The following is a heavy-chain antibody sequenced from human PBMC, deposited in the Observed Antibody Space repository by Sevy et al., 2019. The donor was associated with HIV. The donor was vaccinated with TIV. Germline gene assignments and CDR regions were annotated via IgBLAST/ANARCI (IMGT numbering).Heavy chain of an antibody. CDR3: ASGGDYYDSSGYYAS. V-gene: IGHV4-38-2*02. Sequence: SETLSLTCTVSGYSISSGYYWGWIRQPPGKGLEWIGSIYHSGSTYYNPSLKSRVTISVDTSKNQFSLKLSSVTAADTAVYYCASGGDYYDSSGYYASWGQRTLVTVSS. CDR2: IYHSGST. J-gene: IGHJ5*02. D-gene: IGHD3-22*01. CDR1: GYSISSGYY.